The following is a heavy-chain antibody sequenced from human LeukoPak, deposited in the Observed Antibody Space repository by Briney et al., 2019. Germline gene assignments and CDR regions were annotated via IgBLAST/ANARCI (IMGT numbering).Heavy chain of an antibody. CDR1: GGSISSYY. V-gene: IGHV4-4*09. Sequence: PSETLSLTCTVSGGSISSYYWSWIGHPPGKRLEWIGYIYTSGSTNYNPSLQSRVTISVDTSKNQFSLKLSSVTAADTAVYYCARHGGGKPFDPWGQGTLVTVSS. CDR3: ARHGGGKPFDP. CDR2: IYTSGST. J-gene: IGHJ5*02. D-gene: IGHD2-15*01.